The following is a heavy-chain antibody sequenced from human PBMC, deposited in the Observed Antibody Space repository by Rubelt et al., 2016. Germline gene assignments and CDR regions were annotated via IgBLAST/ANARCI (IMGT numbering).Heavy chain of an antibody. D-gene: IGHD5-18*01. Sequence: EVQLVESGGGLVKPGGSLRLSCAASGFTFSNAWMNWGRQAPGKGLEGVGRIKRKKDGGTTDYAAPVKGRFTISRDDSKNTLYLQMNSLKTEDTAVYYCTTDTAMDNDFDYWGQGTLVTVSS. J-gene: IGHJ4*02. CDR3: TTDTAMDNDFDY. CDR1: GFTFSNAW. CDR2: IKRKKDGGTT. V-gene: IGHV3-15*07.